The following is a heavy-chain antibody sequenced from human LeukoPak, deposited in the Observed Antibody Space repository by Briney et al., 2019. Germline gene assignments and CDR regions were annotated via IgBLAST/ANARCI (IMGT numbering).Heavy chain of an antibody. Sequence: ASVKVSCKAYRYTFASQTIHWVRQAPGQRLEWMGWINAGNANTKLSQKFQDRLTISRDKSASTAYMELNSLRSEDTAIYYCARDFSTGDAFDIWGQGTMVTVSS. CDR3: ARDFSTGDAFDI. CDR2: INAGNANT. CDR1: RYTFASQT. J-gene: IGHJ3*02. V-gene: IGHV1-3*01. D-gene: IGHD3/OR15-3a*01.